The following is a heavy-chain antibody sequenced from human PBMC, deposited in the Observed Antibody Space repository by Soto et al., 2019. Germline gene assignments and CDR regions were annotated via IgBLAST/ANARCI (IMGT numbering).Heavy chain of an antibody. CDR2: IKSKTDGGTT. J-gene: IGHJ3*02. CDR1: GFTFSNAW. Sequence: EVQLVESGGGLVKPGGSLRLSCAASGFTFSNAWMSWVRQAPGKGLEWVGRIKSKTDGGTTDYAAPVKGRFTISRDDSKNTLYLRMNSLKTEDTAVYYCTTESSYNYDYIWGSYQAFDIWGQGTMVTVSS. D-gene: IGHD3-16*02. CDR3: TTESSYNYDYIWGSYQAFDI. V-gene: IGHV3-15*01.